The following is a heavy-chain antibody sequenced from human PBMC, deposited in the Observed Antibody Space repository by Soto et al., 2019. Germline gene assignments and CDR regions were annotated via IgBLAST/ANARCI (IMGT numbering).Heavy chain of an antibody. Sequence: GGSLRLSCTASGFTFGDSGMSWFRQAPGKGLEWVGFIRSKAYGGTTEYAASVKGRFTISRDDSKSIAYLQMNSLKPDYYFYYGMDVWGQGTTVTVSS. J-gene: IGHJ6*02. CDR3: DV. V-gene: IGHV3-49*03. CDR2: IRSKAYGGTT. CDR1: GFTFGDSG.